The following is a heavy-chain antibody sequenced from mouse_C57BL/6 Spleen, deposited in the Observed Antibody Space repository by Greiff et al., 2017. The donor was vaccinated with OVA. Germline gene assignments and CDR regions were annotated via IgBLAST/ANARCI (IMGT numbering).Heavy chain of an antibody. CDR3: AREGVGRPMDY. D-gene: IGHD1-1*01. CDR2: IYPGDGDT. J-gene: IGHJ4*01. V-gene: IGHV1-82*01. Sequence: VKLQESGPELVKPGASVKISCKASGYAFSSSWMNWVKQRPGKGLEWIGRIYPGDGDTNYNGKFKGKATLTADKSSSTAYMQLSSLTSEDSAVYYCAREGVGRPMDYWGQGTSVTVSS. CDR1: GYAFSSSW.